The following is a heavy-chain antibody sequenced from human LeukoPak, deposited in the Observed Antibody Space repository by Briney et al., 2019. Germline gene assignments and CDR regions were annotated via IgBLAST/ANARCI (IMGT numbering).Heavy chain of an antibody. CDR1: GFTFSSYW. CDR2: IKQDGSEK. D-gene: IGHD6-13*01. J-gene: IGHJ6*03. V-gene: IGHV3-7*01. CDR3: AREGSTPDYYYYMDV. Sequence: GGSLRLSCAASGFTFSSYWMSWVRQAPGKGLEWVANIKQDGSEKYYVDSVKGRFTISRDNAKNSLYLQMNSLRAEDTAVYYCAREGSTPDYYYYMDVWGKGTTVTVSS.